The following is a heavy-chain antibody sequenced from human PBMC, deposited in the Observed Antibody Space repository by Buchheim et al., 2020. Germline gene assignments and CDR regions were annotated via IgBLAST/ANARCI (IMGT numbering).Heavy chain of an antibody. D-gene: IGHD1-26*01. CDR1: GGSFSGYY. CDR2: INHSGST. V-gene: IGHV4-34*01. CDR3: ARRGIHSRSDWYFDL. J-gene: IGHJ2*01. Sequence: QVQLQQWGAGLLKPSETLSLTCAVYGGSFSGYYWSWIRQPPGKGLEWIGEINHSGSTNYNPSLKSRVTISVDTSKNQFSLKLSSVTAADTAVYYCARRGIHSRSDWYFDLWGRGTL.